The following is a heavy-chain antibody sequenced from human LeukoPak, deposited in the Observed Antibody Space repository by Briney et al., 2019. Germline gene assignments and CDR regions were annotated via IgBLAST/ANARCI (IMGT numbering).Heavy chain of an antibody. CDR1: GSTFTGYY. D-gene: IGHD3-22*01. Sequence: ASVNVSCKASGSTFTGYYMHWVRQAPGQGLEWMGWINPNSGGTNYAQKFQGRVTMTRDTSISTAYMELSRLRSDDTAVYYCARNFYFDSSGYYHYWGQGTLVTVSS. CDR2: INPNSGGT. V-gene: IGHV1-2*02. J-gene: IGHJ4*02. CDR3: ARNFYFDSSGYYHY.